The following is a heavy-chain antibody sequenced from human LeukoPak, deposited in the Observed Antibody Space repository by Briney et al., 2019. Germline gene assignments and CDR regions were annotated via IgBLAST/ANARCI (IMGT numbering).Heavy chain of an antibody. Sequence: SETLSLTCTVSGGSISSYYWSWIRQPPGKGLEWIGYIYYSGSTNYNPSLKSRVTISVDTSKNQLSLKLSSVTAADTAVYYCARGLSGGYSGYDPFDYWGQGTLVTVSS. D-gene: IGHD5-12*01. J-gene: IGHJ4*02. CDR3: ARGLSGGYSGYDPFDY. V-gene: IGHV4-59*01. CDR1: GGSISSYY. CDR2: IYYSGST.